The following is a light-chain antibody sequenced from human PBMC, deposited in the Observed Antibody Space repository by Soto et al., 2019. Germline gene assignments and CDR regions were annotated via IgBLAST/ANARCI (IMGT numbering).Light chain of an antibody. CDR3: CSYAGRASVI. J-gene: IGLJ2*01. V-gene: IGLV2-23*01. CDR2: EAT. CDR1: SGDIGNYNL. Sequence: QSALTQPASVSGSPGQSITIPCTGTSGDIGNYNLISWYQHHPGKAPKVIIFEATKRPSDISGRVSASKSGNTASLTISGLLAEDEADYYCCSYAGRASVIFGGGTKVTVL.